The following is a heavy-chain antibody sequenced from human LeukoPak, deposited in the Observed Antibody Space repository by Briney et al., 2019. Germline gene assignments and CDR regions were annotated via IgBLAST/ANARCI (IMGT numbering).Heavy chain of an antibody. CDR2: ISSSGSTI. V-gene: IGHV3-11*04. D-gene: IGHD5-18*01. CDR3: ARVGYSYGYYYYYMDV. J-gene: IGHJ6*03. CDR1: GGSISSSSYY. Sequence: LSLTCTVSGGSISSSSYYWGWIRQAPGKGLEWVSYISSSGSTIYYADSVKGRFTISRDNAKNSLYLQMNSLRAEDTAVYYCARVGYSYGYYYYYMDVWGKGTTVTVSS.